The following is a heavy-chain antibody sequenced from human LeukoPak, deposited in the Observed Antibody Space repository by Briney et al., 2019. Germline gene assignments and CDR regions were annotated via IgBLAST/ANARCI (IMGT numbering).Heavy chain of an antibody. CDR2: ISGSGCST. CDR1: GFTFSSYA. Sequence: PGGSLRLSSAASGFTFSSYAMSWVRQAPGKGLEWVSAISGSGCSTYYADSVKGRFTISRDNSKNTLYLQMNSLRADDTAVYYCAKDRLGSRDYYDSSGRRYNWFDPWGQGTLVTVSS. D-gene: IGHD3-22*01. CDR3: AKDRLGSRDYYDSSGRRYNWFDP. V-gene: IGHV3-23*01. J-gene: IGHJ5*02.